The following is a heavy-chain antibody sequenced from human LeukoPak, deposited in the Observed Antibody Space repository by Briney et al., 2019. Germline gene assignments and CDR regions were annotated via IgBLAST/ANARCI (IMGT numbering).Heavy chain of an antibody. CDR1: GGSISSYY. D-gene: IGHD1-26*01. Sequence: SETLSLTCTVSGGSISSYYWSWIRQPPGKGLEWIGYIYYSGSTNYNPSLKSRVTISVDTSKNRFSLKLSSVTAADTAVYYCARHTGEHDAPFDYSGQGTLVAVSS. V-gene: IGHV4-59*08. J-gene: IGHJ4*02. CDR2: IYYSGST. CDR3: ARHTGEHDAPFDY.